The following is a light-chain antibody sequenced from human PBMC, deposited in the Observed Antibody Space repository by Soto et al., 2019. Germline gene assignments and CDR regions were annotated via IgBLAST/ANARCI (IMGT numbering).Light chain of an antibody. Sequence: QSALTQPASVSGSPGQSITISCTGTSSDVGGYDYVSWYQQHPGKAPKLIIYEVSNRPSGVSYRFSGSKSGSTASLTISGLQAEDEADYSCSSFTSSSSLDVVFGGGTKLTVL. J-gene: IGLJ2*01. CDR1: SSDVGGYDY. CDR2: EVS. V-gene: IGLV2-14*01. CDR3: SSFTSSSSLDVV.